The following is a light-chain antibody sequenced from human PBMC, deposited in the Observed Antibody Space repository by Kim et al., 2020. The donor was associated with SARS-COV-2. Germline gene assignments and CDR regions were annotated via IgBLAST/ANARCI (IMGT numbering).Light chain of an antibody. Sequence: SRGETPTLACRARLRVRGSYLAWNRHKPGQPPRLLTYVASSRATGIPDRFSGSASGTDFTLTISRLEPEDFAVYYCQQDGSSPRTFGQGTKLEI. CDR2: VAS. J-gene: IGKJ2*02. V-gene: IGKV3-20*01. CDR1: LRVRGSY. CDR3: QQDGSSPRT.